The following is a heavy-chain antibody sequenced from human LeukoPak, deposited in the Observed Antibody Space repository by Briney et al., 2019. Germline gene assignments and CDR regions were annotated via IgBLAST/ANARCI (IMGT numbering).Heavy chain of an antibody. J-gene: IGHJ4*02. Sequence: GGSLRLSCAASGFTFSDYYMNYIRQAPGKGLEWVSYISSTGNTINYADSVKGRFTISRDYANNSLFLQMNSLTAEDTAVYYCARGEDAIVGVPGPNYWGQGTLVSVSS. D-gene: IGHD1-26*01. CDR2: ISSTGNTI. CDR1: GFTFSDYY. V-gene: IGHV3-11*04. CDR3: ARGEDAIVGVPGPNY.